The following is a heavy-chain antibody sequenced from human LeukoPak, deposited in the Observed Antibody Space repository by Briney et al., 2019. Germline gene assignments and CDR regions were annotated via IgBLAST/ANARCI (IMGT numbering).Heavy chain of an antibody. Sequence: VASVKVSCKASGGTFSSYAISWVRQAPGQGLEWMGRINPNSGGTHYAQKFQGRVTMARDTSISAAYMELNRLRFDDTAMYYCARDGTGIDYWGQGTLVTVSS. CDR1: GGTFSSYA. CDR2: INPNSGGT. D-gene: IGHD3-10*01. V-gene: IGHV1-2*06. CDR3: ARDGTGIDY. J-gene: IGHJ4*02.